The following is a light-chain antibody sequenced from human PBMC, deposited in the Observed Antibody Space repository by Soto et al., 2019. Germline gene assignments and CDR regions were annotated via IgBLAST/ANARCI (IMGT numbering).Light chain of an antibody. CDR2: SAS. CDR3: LQHSDSPFT. J-gene: IGKJ2*01. Sequence: DIQMTQSPSSLSASVGDRVTITCRASRGIRAALGWYQQKAGKVPKRLIYSASSLQRGVPSRFSGSGSETDFTLTISLLQPEDFATYYCLQHSDSPFTFGQGTRLE. CDR1: RGIRAA. V-gene: IGKV1-17*01.